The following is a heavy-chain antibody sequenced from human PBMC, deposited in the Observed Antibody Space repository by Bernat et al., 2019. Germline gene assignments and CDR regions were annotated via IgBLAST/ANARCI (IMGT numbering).Heavy chain of an antibody. Sequence: EVQLLGSGGGFVQPGGSMRLSCVASGFSLSDFAMNWVRQAPGTGLDGVSSIGGGGGDRYYADSVGCRFTVSRDNSKGNLYLQLNSLRAEDTAIYYCVRDSTPYSGVGDAFDIWGQGSVVTVSS. V-gene: IGHV3-23*01. D-gene: IGHD3-16*01. J-gene: IGHJ3*02. CDR2: IGGGGGDR. CDR3: VRDSTPYSGVGDAFDI. CDR1: GFSLSDFA.